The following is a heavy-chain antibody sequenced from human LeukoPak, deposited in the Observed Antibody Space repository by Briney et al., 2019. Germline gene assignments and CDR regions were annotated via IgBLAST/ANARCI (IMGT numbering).Heavy chain of an antibody. CDR2: IYTDGRST. Sequence: QAGGSQRLSCAASGFTFSSYWVHWARQAPGKGLVWVARIYTDGRSTSYAGSVKGRFTISRDNAKNMLYLQMNSLRADDTAVYYCARESSSCHDYWGQGTLVTVSS. D-gene: IGHD6-13*01. J-gene: IGHJ4*02. V-gene: IGHV3-74*01. CDR1: GFTFSSYW. CDR3: ARESSSCHDY.